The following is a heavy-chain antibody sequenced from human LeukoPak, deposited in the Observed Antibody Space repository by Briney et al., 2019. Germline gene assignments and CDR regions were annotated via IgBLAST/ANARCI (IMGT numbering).Heavy chain of an antibody. J-gene: IGHJ5*02. Sequence: PGGSLRLSCAASGFTFSSYEMNWVRQAPGKGLEWVSYISSSGSTIYYADSVKGRFTISRDNAKNSLYLQMNSLRAEDTAVYYCARGLRRTYGSGSYYNERRWFDPWGQGTLVTVSS. D-gene: IGHD3-10*01. CDR1: GFTFSSYE. V-gene: IGHV3-48*03. CDR2: ISSSGSTI. CDR3: ARGLRRTYGSGSYYNERRWFDP.